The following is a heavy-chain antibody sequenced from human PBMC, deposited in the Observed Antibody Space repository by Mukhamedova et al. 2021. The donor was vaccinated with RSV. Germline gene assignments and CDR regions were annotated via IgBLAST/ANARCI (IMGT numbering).Heavy chain of an antibody. CDR3: ASLDYGGEIDY. V-gene: IGHV4-39*01. D-gene: IGHD4-23*01. J-gene: IGHJ4*02. Sequence: SRVTISGDTSKNQFSLRLTSVTAADTAVYYCASLDYGGEIDYWGQGTLVTVSS.